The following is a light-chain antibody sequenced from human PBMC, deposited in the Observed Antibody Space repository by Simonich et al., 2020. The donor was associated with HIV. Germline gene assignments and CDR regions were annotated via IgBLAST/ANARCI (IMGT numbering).Light chain of an antibody. V-gene: IGLV2-14*03. CDR1: SSDVGGYKY. J-gene: IGLJ2*01. CDR2: DFR. CDR3: SSYTSSSTLVV. Sequence: QSALTQPASVSGSPGQSITISCTGTSSDVGGYKYVSWYQQHPGKAPKLMIYDFRNRPSGVSNRFSGSKSGNTASLTISGLQAEDEADYYCSSYTSSSTLVVFGGGTKLTVL.